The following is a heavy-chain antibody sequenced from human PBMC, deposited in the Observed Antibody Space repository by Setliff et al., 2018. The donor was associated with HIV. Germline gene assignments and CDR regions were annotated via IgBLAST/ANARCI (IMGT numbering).Heavy chain of an antibody. CDR1: GGSISSSSYS. J-gene: IGHJ4*02. CDR2: IYYSGST. D-gene: IGHD5-18*01. V-gene: IGHV4-39*02. CDR3: AREGKTALVTKYFDY. Sequence: SETLSLTCTVSGGSISSSSYSWGWIRQHPGQGLEWIGSIYYSGSTYYNPSLKSLVTISVDTSKNQFSLKLRSLTAADTAVYYCAREGKTALVTKYFDYWGQGTLVTVSS.